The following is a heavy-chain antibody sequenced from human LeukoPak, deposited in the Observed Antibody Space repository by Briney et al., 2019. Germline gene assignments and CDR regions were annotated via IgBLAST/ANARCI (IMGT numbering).Heavy chain of an antibody. CDR1: GFTLSNYA. D-gene: IGHD1-26*01. V-gene: IGHV3-30*04. Sequence: HPGGSLRLSCAASGFTLSNYAMHWVRQAPGKGLEWVAVISYDGSNKYYTDSVKGRFTISRDNAKNTLYLQMNSLRAEDTAVYYCASKKELLFHYWGQGTLVTVSS. J-gene: IGHJ4*02. CDR2: ISYDGSNK. CDR3: ASKKELLFHY.